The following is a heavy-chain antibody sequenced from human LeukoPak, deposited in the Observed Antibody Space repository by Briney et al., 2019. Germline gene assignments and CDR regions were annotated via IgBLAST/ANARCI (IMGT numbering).Heavy chain of an antibody. CDR1: GFEFNVYA. J-gene: IGHJ5*02. D-gene: IGHD1-26*01. CDR3: ARGEPFNS. CDR2: ISYDGSTK. V-gene: IGHV3-30*04. Sequence: GGSLRLSCAASGFEFNVYAMNWVRQAPGKGLEWVAMISYDGSTKYYAASVKGRFTISRDNSKTTLFLQMDSLRPEDTAVYYCARGEPFNSWGQGTLVTVSS.